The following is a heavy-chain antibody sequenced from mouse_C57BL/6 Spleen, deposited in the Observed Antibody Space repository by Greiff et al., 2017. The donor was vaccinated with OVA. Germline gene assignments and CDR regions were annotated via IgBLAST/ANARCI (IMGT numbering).Heavy chain of an antibody. D-gene: IGHD1-1*01. V-gene: IGHV1-18*01. CDR1: GYTFTDYN. CDR3: ARHGITTVVAPSYWYFDV. Sequence: EVKLMESGPELVKPGASVKIPCKASGYTFTDYNMDWVKQSHGKSLEWIGDINPNNGGTIYNQKFKGKAKLTVDKSSSTAYMELRSLTSEDTAVYYCARHGITTVVAPSYWYFDVWGTGTTVTVSS. CDR2: INPNNGGT. J-gene: IGHJ1*03.